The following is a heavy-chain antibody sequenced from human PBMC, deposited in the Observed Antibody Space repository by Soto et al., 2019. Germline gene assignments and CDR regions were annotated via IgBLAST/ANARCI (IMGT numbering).Heavy chain of an antibody. CDR2: ISSDGSST. V-gene: IGHV3-74*01. CDR3: ARGGSIVDIVVVPPGDC. Sequence: EVQLVESGGGLVQPGGSLRLSCAVSRFTFSNYWMHWVRQAPGKGLVWVSRISSDGSSTTYAGSVKGRFTISRDNAKNTLYLQMNSLRAEDTAVYYCARGGSIVDIVVVPPGDCWGQGTLVTVSS. D-gene: IGHD2-2*03. CDR1: RFTFSNYW. J-gene: IGHJ4*02.